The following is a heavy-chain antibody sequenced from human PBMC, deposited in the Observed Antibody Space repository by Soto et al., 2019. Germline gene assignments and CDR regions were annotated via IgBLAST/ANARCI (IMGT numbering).Heavy chain of an antibody. Sequence: GGSLRLSCAASGFTFSDYYMSWIRQAPGKGLEWVSYISSSGSTIYYADSVKGRFTISRDNAKNSLYLQMNSLRAEDTAVYYCARDWMVAASNWFDPWGQGTLVTVSS. CDR1: GFTFSDYY. CDR3: ARDWMVAASNWFDP. J-gene: IGHJ5*02. CDR2: ISSSGSTI. V-gene: IGHV3-11*01. D-gene: IGHD2-15*01.